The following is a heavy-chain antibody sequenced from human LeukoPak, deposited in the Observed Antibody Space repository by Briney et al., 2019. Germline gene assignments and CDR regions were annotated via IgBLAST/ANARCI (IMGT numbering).Heavy chain of an antibody. Sequence: PSETLSLTCTVSGYSISSGYYWGWIRQPPGKGLEWIGSIYHSGSTYYNPSLKGRVTISVDTSKNQFSLKLSSVTAADTAVYYCASHNDYYGSGTYYYYYYMDVWGKGTTVTISS. D-gene: IGHD3-10*01. CDR2: IYHSGST. CDR1: GYSISSGYY. J-gene: IGHJ6*03. CDR3: ASHNDYYGSGTYYYYYYMDV. V-gene: IGHV4-38-2*02.